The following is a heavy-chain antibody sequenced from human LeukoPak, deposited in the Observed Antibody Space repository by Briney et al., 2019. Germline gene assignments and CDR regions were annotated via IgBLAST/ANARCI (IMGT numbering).Heavy chain of an antibody. D-gene: IGHD3-22*01. CDR2: IWYDGSNK. CDR3: ARDQGSGYYSSAFDI. J-gene: IGHJ3*02. Sequence: GGSLRLSCAASGFTLSSYGMHWVRQAPGKGLEWVAVIWYDGSNKYYADSVMGRFTISRDNSKNTLYLQMNSLRAEDTAVYYCARDQGSGYYSSAFDIWGQGTMVTVSS. CDR1: GFTLSSYG. V-gene: IGHV3-33*01.